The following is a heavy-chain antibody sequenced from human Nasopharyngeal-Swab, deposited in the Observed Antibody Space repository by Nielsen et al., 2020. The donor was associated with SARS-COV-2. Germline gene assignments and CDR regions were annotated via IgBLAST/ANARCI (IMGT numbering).Heavy chain of an antibody. CDR3: ARDLTNSIAVAGNYYYGMDV. V-gene: IGHV1-8*01. CDR1: GYTFTSYD. J-gene: IGHJ6*02. CDR2: MNPNSGNT. Sequence: ASVKVSCKASGYTFTSYDINWVRQATGQGLEWMGWMNPNSGNTGYAQKFQGRVTMTRNTSISTAYMELSSLRSEDTAVYYCARDLTNSIAVAGNYYYGMDVWGQGTTVTVSS. D-gene: IGHD6-19*01.